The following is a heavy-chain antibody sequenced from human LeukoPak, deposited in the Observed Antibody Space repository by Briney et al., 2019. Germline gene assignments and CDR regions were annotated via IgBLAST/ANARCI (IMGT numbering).Heavy chain of an antibody. CDR3: ARGYGSETYSNWFDP. V-gene: IGHV4-39*07. D-gene: IGHD3-10*01. Sequence: PSETLSLTCTVSGGSISSSGSYWGWIRQPPGRGLEWIVTIYYSGSTYYNPSLKSRVTISVDTSKNQFSLNLSSVTAADTAVYYCARGYGSETYSNWFDPWGQGTLVTVSS. CDR1: GGSISSSGSY. CDR2: IYYSGST. J-gene: IGHJ5*02.